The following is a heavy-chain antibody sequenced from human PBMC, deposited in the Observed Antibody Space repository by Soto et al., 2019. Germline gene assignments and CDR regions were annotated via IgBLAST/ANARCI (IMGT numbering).Heavy chain of an antibody. CDR2: ISSNGGST. CDR1: GFTFSSYA. V-gene: IGHV3-64D*08. J-gene: IGHJ3*02. Sequence: GGSLRLSCSASGFTFSSYAMHWVRQAPGRGLQYVSAISSNGGSTYYADSVKGRFTISRDNSKNTLYLQMSSLRAEDTAVYYCVKRYDISLEADAFDIWDQGTMVTVSS. CDR3: VKRYDISLEADAFDI. D-gene: IGHD3-22*01.